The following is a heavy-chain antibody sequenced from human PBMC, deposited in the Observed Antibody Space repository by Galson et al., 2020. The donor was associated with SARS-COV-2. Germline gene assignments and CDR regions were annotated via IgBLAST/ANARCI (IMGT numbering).Heavy chain of an antibody. V-gene: IGHV3-33*06. CDR2: IWYDGSNK. J-gene: IGHJ4*02. Sequence: GSLRLSCAASGFTFSSYGMHWVRQAPGKGLEWVAVIWYDGSNKYYADSVKGRFTISRDNSKNTLYLQMNSLRAEDTTVYYCAKQVSQYGSGWSYYFDYWGQGTLVTVSS. CDR1: GFTFSSYG. D-gene: IGHD6-19*01. CDR3: AKQVSQYGSGWSYYFDY.